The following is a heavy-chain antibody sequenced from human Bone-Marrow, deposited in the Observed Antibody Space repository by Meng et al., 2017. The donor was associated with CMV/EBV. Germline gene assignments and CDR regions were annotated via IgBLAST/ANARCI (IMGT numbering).Heavy chain of an antibody. V-gene: IGHV1-8*01. D-gene: IGHD3-16*01. Sequence: ASAKGSCKASGYTFTSYDINWVRQATGQGLEWMGWMNPNSGNTGYAQKFQGRVTITRNTSISTAYMELSSLRSEDTAVDYWARPWGRRTARYYYYGMDVWGQGTTVTVSS. CDR3: ARPWGRRTARYYYYGMDV. CDR1: GYTFTSYD. J-gene: IGHJ6*02. CDR2: MNPNSGNT.